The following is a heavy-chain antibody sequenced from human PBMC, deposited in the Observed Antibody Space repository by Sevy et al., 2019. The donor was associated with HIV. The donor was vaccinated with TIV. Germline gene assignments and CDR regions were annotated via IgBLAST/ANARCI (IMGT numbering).Heavy chain of an antibody. Sequence: SVKVSCKASGGTFSSYGISWVRQAPGQGLEWMGGIIPILRTVNYAQSFQGRVTISADESTKTAYMELSSLRSQDTAVYYCARGGGDGWYYFDYWGQETLVLVSS. J-gene: IGHJ4*02. D-gene: IGHD6-19*01. V-gene: IGHV1-69*13. CDR3: ARGGGDGWYYFDY. CDR1: GGTFSSYG. CDR2: IIPILRTV.